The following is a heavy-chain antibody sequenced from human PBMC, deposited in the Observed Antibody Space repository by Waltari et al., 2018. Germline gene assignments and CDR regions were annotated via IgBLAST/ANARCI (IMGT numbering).Heavy chain of an antibody. D-gene: IGHD3-10*01. CDR1: GFTFSDYW. CDR2: ISNEGNRT. CDR3: ARVEPADYIGTDY. Sequence: VRLVESGGGSVQPWGSLRLACDVSGFTFSDYWMHWVRQSPGMGLMWVARISNEGNRTRYADSVEGRFTISRDNTKNTLYLQMHSLTAEDTAVYFCARVEPADYIGTDYWGPGTLVTVSS. V-gene: IGHV3-74*01. J-gene: IGHJ4*02.